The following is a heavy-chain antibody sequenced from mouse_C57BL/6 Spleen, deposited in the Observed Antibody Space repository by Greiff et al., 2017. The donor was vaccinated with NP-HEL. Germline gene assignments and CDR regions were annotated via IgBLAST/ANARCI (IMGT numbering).Heavy chain of an antibody. V-gene: IGHV1-64*01. CDR2: IHPNSGST. Sequence: QVQLQQSGAELVKPGASVKLSCKASGYTFTSYWMHWVKQRPGQGLEWIGMIHPNSGSTNYNEKFKSKATLTVDKSSSTAYMQLSSLTSEDSAVYYCARAHSSYYYAMDYWGQGTSVTVSS. D-gene: IGHD2-12*01. CDR1: GYTFTSYW. J-gene: IGHJ4*01. CDR3: ARAHSSYYYAMDY.